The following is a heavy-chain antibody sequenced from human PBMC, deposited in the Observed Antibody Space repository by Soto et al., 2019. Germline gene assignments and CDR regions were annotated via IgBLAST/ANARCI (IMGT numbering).Heavy chain of an antibody. Sequence: GGSLRLSCAASGFTFSDYYMSWIRQAPGKGLEWVSYISSSGSTIYYADSVKGRFTISRDNAKNSLYLQMNSLRAEDTAVYYCARGGYYYDSSGYFDYYGMDVWGQGTTVTVSS. CDR2: ISSSGSTI. D-gene: IGHD3-22*01. J-gene: IGHJ6*02. CDR3: ARGGYYYDSSGYFDYYGMDV. V-gene: IGHV3-11*01. CDR1: GFTFSDYY.